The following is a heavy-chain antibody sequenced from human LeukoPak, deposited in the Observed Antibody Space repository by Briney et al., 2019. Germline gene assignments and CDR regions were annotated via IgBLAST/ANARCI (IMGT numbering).Heavy chain of an antibody. V-gene: IGHV4-31*03. Sequence: PSETLSLTCTVSGGSMNSGDYYWSWIRQHPGKGLEWIGYIHHSRGTFYTPSLNSRVSISADTSKNQFSLNLSSVTAADTAVYYCARYYDSTGYYYIRAFDVWGQGTMVTVSS. D-gene: IGHD3-22*01. J-gene: IGHJ3*01. CDR3: ARYYDSTGYYYIRAFDV. CDR1: GGSMNSGDYY. CDR2: IHHSRGT.